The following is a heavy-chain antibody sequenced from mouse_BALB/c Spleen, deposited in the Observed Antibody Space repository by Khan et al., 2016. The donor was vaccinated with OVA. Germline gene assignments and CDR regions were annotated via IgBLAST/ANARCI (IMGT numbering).Heavy chain of an antibody. J-gene: IGHJ3*01. CDR1: GFTFSSYS. Sequence: VQLKESGGDLVKPGGSLKLSCAASGFTFSSYSMSWVRQTPDKRLEWVASISSGGDYTYYPDSVKGRFTISRDNAKNTLYLQMSDLKSEDTAMYYCARSPYGNFAYWGQGTLVTVSA. V-gene: IGHV5-6*01. CDR2: ISSGGDYT. D-gene: IGHD2-1*01. CDR3: ARSPYGNFAY.